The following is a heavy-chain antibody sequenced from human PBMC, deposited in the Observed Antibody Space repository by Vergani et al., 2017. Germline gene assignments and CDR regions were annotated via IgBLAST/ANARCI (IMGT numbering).Heavy chain of an antibody. Sequence: QVQLVQSGAEVKKPGSSVKVSCKASGGTFSSYAISWVRQAPGQGLEWMGGFDPEDGETIYAQKFQGRVTMTEDTSTDTAYMELSSLRSEDTAVYYCASATIFGVPYYMDVWGKGTTVTVSS. J-gene: IGHJ6*03. CDR2: FDPEDGET. D-gene: IGHD3-3*01. CDR3: ASATIFGVPYYMDV. CDR1: GGTFSSYA. V-gene: IGHV1-24*01.